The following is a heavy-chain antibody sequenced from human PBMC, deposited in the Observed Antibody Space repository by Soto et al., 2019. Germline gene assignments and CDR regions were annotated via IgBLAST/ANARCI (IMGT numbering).Heavy chain of an antibody. J-gene: IGHJ4*02. CDR3: ARGGMVRGVPHY. V-gene: IGHV1-46*01. D-gene: IGHD3-10*01. CDR2: INPSGGST. CDR1: GYTFTSYY. Sequence: QVQLVQSGAEVKKPGASVKVSCKASGYTFTSYYMPWVRQAPGQGLEWMGIINPSGGSTSYAQKVQGRVTRTRDTSTSTVYMELSSLRSEDTAVYYCARGGMVRGVPHYWGQGTLVTVSS.